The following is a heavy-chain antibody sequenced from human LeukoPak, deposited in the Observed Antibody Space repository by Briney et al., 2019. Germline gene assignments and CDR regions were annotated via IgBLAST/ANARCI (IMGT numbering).Heavy chain of an antibody. V-gene: IGHV3-30*04. CDR1: GFTFNTYA. Sequence: PGRSLRLSCAASGFTFNTYAMHWVRQAPGKGLEWVAVMSYDGSNKYYADSLKGRFTISRDNSKSTLYLQMNSLRPEDTAVYCCAKATGSGYDLGIYYFDYWGLGTLVTVSS. D-gene: IGHD5-12*01. J-gene: IGHJ4*02. CDR2: MSYDGSNK. CDR3: AKATGSGYDLGIYYFDY.